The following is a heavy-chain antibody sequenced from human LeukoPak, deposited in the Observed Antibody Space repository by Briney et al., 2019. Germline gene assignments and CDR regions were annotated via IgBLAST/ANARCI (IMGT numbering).Heavy chain of an antibody. D-gene: IGHD3-10*01. CDR1: GFTFSSYS. V-gene: IGHV3-21*01. Sequence: PGGSLRLSCAASGFTFSSYSMTWVRQAPGKGLEWVSSISSSSSYIYYADSVKGRFTISRDNAKNSLYLQMNSLRAEDTAVYYCASPPLWFGEGDAFDIWGQGTMVTVSS. J-gene: IGHJ3*02. CDR3: ASPPLWFGEGDAFDI. CDR2: ISSSSSYI.